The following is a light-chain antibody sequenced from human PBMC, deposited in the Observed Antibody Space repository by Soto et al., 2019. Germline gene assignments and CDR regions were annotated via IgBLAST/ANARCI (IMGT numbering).Light chain of an antibody. CDR3: SSHASGSTLI. Sequence: QSALTQPASVSGSPGQSTTISCTGTSSDVGTYNHISWYQQHPGKAPKLIIYDVTSRPSGVSNRFSGSKSGNTASLTISGLQAEDEADYYCSSHASGSTLIFGGGTQVTVL. CDR2: DVT. CDR1: SSDVGTYNH. J-gene: IGLJ2*01. V-gene: IGLV2-14*03.